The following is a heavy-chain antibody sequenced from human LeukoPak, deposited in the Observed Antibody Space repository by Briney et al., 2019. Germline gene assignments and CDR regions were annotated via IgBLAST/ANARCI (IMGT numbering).Heavy chain of an antibody. Sequence: GGSLRLSCAASGFTFSSYAMSWVRQAPGKGLEWVSAISDSGGSTYYADSVKGRFTISRDNSKNTLYLQMNSLRVPDTAGYYCAKFTAAAPWGWFDPWGQGTLVTVSS. CDR2: ISDSGGST. D-gene: IGHD6-13*01. CDR1: GFTFSSYA. V-gene: IGHV3-23*01. J-gene: IGHJ5*02. CDR3: AKFTAAAPWGWFDP.